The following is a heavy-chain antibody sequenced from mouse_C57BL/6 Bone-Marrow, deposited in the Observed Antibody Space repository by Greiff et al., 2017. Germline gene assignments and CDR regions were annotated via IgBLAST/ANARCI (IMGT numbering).Heavy chain of an antibody. CDR3: AMGGYGDYAMDY. D-gene: IGHD1-2*01. CDR2: IYPRNGGT. J-gene: IGHJ4*01. CDR1: GYTFTSYD. V-gene: IGHV1-81*01. Sequence: VQLQQSGAELARPGASVKLSCKASGYTFTSYDIRWVKQRTRQGLEWIGEIYPRNGGTYYNEKFKGKATLTVDTSSSTAYMELRSLTSADSAFYFSAMGGYGDYAMDYWGQGTSVTGSS.